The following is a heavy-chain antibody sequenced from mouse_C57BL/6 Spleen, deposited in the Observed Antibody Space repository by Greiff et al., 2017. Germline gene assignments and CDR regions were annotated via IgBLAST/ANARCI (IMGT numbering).Heavy chain of an antibody. CDR2: ISYSGST. J-gene: IGHJ1*03. Sequence: EVQLQESGPGMVKPSQSLSLSCTVTGYSITSGYDWHWIRHFPGNKLEWMGYISYSGSTNYNPSLKSRISITHDTSKNHFFLKLNSVTTEDTATYYCAREGELGRYFDVWGTGTTVTVSS. V-gene: IGHV3-1*01. CDR1: GYSITSGYD. D-gene: IGHD4-1*01. CDR3: AREGELGRYFDV.